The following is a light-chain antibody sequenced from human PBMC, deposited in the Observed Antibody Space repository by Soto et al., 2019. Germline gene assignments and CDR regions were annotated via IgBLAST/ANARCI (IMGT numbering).Light chain of an antibody. CDR3: QQYGRSPPWT. V-gene: IGKV3-20*01. J-gene: IGKJ1*01. CDR1: QSVSSN. CDR2: GAS. Sequence: EIVMTQSPATLSVSPGERATLSCRASQSVSSNLAWYQQKPGQAPRLLIYGASTRATGIPDRFSGSGSGTDFTLTISRLEPEDFAVYYCQQYGRSPPWTFGQGTKVDI.